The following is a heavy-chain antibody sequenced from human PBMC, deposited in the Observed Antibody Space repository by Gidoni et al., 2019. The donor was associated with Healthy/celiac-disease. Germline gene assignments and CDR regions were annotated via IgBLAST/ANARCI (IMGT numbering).Heavy chain of an antibody. CDR2: IRSKANSYAT. CDR1: GFTFSGSA. J-gene: IGHJ2*01. D-gene: IGHD6-19*01. CDR3: TRPVAGYWYFDL. V-gene: IGHV3-73*02. Sequence: EVQLVESGGGLVQPGGSLKLSCAASGFTFSGSAMHWVRQASGKGLEWVGRIRSKANSYATAYAASVKGRFTISRDDSKNTAYLQMNSLKTEDTAVYYCTRPVAGYWYFDLWGRGTLVTVSS.